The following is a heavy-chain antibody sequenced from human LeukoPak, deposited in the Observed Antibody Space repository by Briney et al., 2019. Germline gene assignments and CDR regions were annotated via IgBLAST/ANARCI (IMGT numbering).Heavy chain of an antibody. Sequence: PGGSLRLPCAAYGFIFKNFGMYWVRQAPGKGLEWVAFIRYDGSRTYYTDSVKGRFTISRDNSNNTLYLQMNSLRPEDTAVYFCAKDRSLGMNSAEYWGQGTLVTVSS. CDR1: GFIFKNFG. J-gene: IGHJ4*02. CDR2: IRYDGSRT. D-gene: IGHD1-14*01. CDR3: AKDRSLGMNSAEY. V-gene: IGHV3-30*02.